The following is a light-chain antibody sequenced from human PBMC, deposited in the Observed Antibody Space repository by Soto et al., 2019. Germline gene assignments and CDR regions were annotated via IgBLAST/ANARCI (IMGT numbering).Light chain of an antibody. Sequence: EIVLTQSPGTLSLSPGERATLSCRASQNVGGRFLAWYQQKPGQAPRLLINVASTRATGIPDRFSGSGSGTDFTLTISRLEPEDFAVYYCKQYGNSPIAFGQGTRLEIK. J-gene: IGKJ5*01. V-gene: IGKV3-20*01. CDR3: KQYGNSPIA. CDR1: QNVGGRF. CDR2: VAS.